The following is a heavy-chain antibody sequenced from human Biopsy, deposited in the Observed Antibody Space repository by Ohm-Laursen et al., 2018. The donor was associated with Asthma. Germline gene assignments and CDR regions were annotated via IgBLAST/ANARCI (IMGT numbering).Heavy chain of an antibody. Sequence: SDTLSLTCIVSGDAMSTSGYYWGWIRQPPGKGLEWMGSISYTGSAYHNPSLKSRVTISVDTSKNHFSLKLSSVTVADTAVYYCARHWDWGSFFDYWGQGTPVTVSS. CDR3: ARHWDWGSFFDY. CDR2: ISYTGSA. J-gene: IGHJ4*02. V-gene: IGHV4-39*01. CDR1: GDAMSTSGYY. D-gene: IGHD7-27*01.